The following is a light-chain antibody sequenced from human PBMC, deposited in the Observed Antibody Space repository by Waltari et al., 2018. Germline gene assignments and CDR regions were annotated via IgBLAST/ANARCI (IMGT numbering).Light chain of an antibody. CDR1: RPNIGTNT. Sequence: QSVLTQPPSASGTPGQGVTISCSGSRPNIGTNTANWYQQLPGTAPKVLIYSNNQRPSGVPDRFSGSKSGTSASLAVSGLQSEDEGDYYCATWDDSLNGVVFGGGTKLTVL. V-gene: IGLV1-44*01. CDR3: ATWDDSLNGVV. CDR2: SNN. J-gene: IGLJ2*01.